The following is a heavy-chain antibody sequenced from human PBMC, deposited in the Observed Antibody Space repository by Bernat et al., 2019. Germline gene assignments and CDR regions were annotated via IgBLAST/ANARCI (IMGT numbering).Heavy chain of an antibody. D-gene: IGHD5-18*01. CDR1: GFTFSSYA. Sequence: EVQLLESGGGLVQPGGSLRLSCVASGFTFSSYAMSWVRQAPGKGLEWVSAISGSGGSTYYADSVKGWFTISRDNSKNTLYLQMNSLRAEDTAVYYCAKDVTAMVNLYFDYWGQGTLVTVSS. V-gene: IGHV3-23*01. CDR2: ISGSGGST. J-gene: IGHJ4*02. CDR3: AKDVTAMVNLYFDY.